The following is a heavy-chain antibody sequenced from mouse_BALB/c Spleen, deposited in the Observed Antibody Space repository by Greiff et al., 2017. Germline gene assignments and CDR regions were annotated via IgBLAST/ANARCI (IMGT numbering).Heavy chain of an antibody. Sequence: VQLKQSGAELVKPGASVKISCKASGYTFTDYNMDWVKQSHGKSLEWIGVINPKYDSTRYNQKFKGKATLTVDKSSSTAYMELRIQTSEDAAVYCCARLRHYYAMDYWGQGTSVTVSS. CDR2: INPKYDST. J-gene: IGHJ4*01. D-gene: IGHD2-12*01. V-gene: IGHV1-18*01. CDR3: ARLRHYYAMDY. CDR1: GYTFTDYN.